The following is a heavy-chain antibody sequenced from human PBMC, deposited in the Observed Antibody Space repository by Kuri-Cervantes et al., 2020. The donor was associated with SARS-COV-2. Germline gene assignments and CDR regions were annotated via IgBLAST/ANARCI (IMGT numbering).Heavy chain of an antibody. D-gene: IGHD4-17*01. CDR1: ETTFPNYD. CDR3: ATGTFTVTPDY. V-gene: IGHV1-8*01. Sequence: ASVKVSCKAPETTFPNYDINWVRQATGQGLEWMGMVKTNSGNTLYAQFFQGRVTMTTDTSTTTAYMELRSLRSEDTAVYYCATGTFTVTPDYWGQGTLVTVSS. CDR2: VKTNSGNT. J-gene: IGHJ4*02.